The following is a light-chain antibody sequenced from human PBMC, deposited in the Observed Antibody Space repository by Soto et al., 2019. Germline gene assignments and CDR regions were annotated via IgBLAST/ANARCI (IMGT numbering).Light chain of an antibody. CDR2: EVS. CDR1: SSDIGNYNL. V-gene: IGLV2-23*02. J-gene: IGLJ2*01. CDR3: CSYARTVI. Sequence: QSALTQPASVSGSPRQSITISCTGTSSDIGNYNLVSWYQQHPGKAPKIMIYEVSKRPSGVSNRFSGSKSGNTASLTISGLQAEDEADYYCCSYARTVIFGGGTKLTVL.